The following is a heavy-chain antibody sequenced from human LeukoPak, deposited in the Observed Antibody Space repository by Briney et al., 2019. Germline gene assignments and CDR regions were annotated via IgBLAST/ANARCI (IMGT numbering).Heavy chain of an antibody. D-gene: IGHD3-22*01. Sequence: PGGSLRLSCAASGFTVSSNYMSWVRQAPGKGLERVSVIYSGGSTYYADSVKGRFTISRDNSKNTLYLQMNSLRAEDTAVYYCARGYDSSGYYYYFDYWGQGTLVTVSS. V-gene: IGHV3-66*01. CDR2: IYSGGST. CDR1: GFTVSSNY. J-gene: IGHJ4*02. CDR3: ARGYDSSGYYYYFDY.